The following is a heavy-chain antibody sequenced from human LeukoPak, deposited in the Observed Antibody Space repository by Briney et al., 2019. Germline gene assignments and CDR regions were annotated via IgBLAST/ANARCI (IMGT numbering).Heavy chain of an antibody. CDR1: GFTFSSYA. CDR3: AKCPNQKFYLDH. J-gene: IGHJ4*02. V-gene: IGHV3-23*01. D-gene: IGHD1-14*01. CDR2: ISINGDDR. Sequence: GGSLRLSCAASGFTFSSYAMSWVRQAPGKGLEWVSAISINGDDRYYADSVEGRFTISRDNSKNTLYLQMNSLRAEDTAIYYCAKCPNQKFYLDHWGQGTLVTVSS.